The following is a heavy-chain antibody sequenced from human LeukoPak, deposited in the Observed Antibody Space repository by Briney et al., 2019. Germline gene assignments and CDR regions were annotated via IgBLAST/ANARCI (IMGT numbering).Heavy chain of an antibody. CDR2: INPYNGNT. J-gene: IGHJ4*02. V-gene: IGHV1-18*01. Sequence: ASVKVSCKAPGYTFTNYGISWVRQAPGQGLEWMGWINPYNGNTNYALELQGRATVTTDTSTSTAYMELRSLRSDDTAVYYCARPDSGGYFLFDSWGQGTLVTVSS. CDR3: ARPDSGGYFLFDS. D-gene: IGHD3-22*01. CDR1: GYTFTNYG.